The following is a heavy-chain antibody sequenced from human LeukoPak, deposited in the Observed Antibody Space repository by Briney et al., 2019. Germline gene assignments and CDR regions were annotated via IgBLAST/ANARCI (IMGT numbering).Heavy chain of an antibody. V-gene: IGHV1-2*02. CDR3: ARVVVTAPYYFDY. D-gene: IGHD2-21*02. CDR1: GYTFTGYY. Sequence: ASVKVSCKASGYTFTGYYMHWVRQAPGQGLEWMGWFNPNSGGTNYAQKFQGRVTMTRDTSISTAYMELSRLRSDDTAVYYCARVVVTAPYYFDYWGQGTLVTVSS. J-gene: IGHJ4*02. CDR2: FNPNSGGT.